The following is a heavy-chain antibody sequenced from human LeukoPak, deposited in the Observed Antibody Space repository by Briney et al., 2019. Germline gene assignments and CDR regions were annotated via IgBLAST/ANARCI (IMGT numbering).Heavy chain of an antibody. V-gene: IGHV4-61*02. CDR1: GGSISSGSYY. CDR3: ARDRSGLGIVNYYYMDV. Sequence: PSETLSLTCTVSGGSISSGSYYWSWIRQPAGKGLEWIGRIYTSGSTNYNPSLKSRVTISVDTSKNQFSLKLSSVTAADTAVYYCARDRSGLGIVNYYYMDVWGKGTTVTVSS. CDR2: IYTSGST. D-gene: IGHD2/OR15-2a*01. J-gene: IGHJ6*03.